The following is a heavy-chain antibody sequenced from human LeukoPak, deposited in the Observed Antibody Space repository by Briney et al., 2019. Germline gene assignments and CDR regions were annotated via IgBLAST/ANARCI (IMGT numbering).Heavy chain of an antibody. CDR2: ISAYNGNT. V-gene: IGHV1-18*01. CDR3: AIHPKDDRYYYDSSGYWAGFDY. J-gene: IGHJ4*02. CDR1: GYTFTSYG. Sequence: GASVKVSCKASGYTFTSYGISWVRQAPGQGLEWMGRISAYNGNTNYAQKLQGRVTMTTDTSTSTAYMELRSLRSDDTAVYYCAIHPKDDRYYYDSSGYWAGFDYWGQGTLVTVSS. D-gene: IGHD3-22*01.